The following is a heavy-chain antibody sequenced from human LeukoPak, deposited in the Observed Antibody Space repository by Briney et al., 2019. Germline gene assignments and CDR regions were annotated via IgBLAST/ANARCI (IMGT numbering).Heavy chain of an antibody. CDR2: ISWNSGSI. J-gene: IGHJ4*02. V-gene: IGHV3-9*01. Sequence: SRSLRLSCAASGFTFDDYAMHWVRQAPGKGLEWVSGISWNSGSIGYADSVKGRFTISRDNAKNSLYLQMNSLRAEDTAVYYCARGQGYCSSTSCYFFDYWGQGTLVTVSS. D-gene: IGHD2-2*01. CDR3: ARGQGYCSSTSCYFFDY. CDR1: GFTFDDYA.